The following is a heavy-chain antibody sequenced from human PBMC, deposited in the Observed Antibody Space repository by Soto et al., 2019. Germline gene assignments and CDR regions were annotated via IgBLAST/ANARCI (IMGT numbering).Heavy chain of an antibody. J-gene: IGHJ6*02. CDR2: IYPADSDT. D-gene: IGHD4-17*01. Sequence: HGESLKISCKVTVYSFSTYWIAGERQMPGKGLELMGIIYPADSDTKYSPSFQGHVTYSAGKSISTAYLQWSSLKASDTAMYYCARLRTSVMDVGGPWTTVTVSS. CDR3: ARLRTSVMDV. CDR1: VYSFSTYW. V-gene: IGHV5-51*01.